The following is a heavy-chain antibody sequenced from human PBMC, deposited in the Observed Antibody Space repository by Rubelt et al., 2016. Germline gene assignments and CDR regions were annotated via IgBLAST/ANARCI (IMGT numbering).Heavy chain of an antibody. Sequence: GKGLEWVSVLYSGGTTYYADSVKGRFTISRDNSKNTLYLQMNSLRAEDTAVYYCARDPMATISKLGFDPWGQGTLVTVSS. D-gene: IGHD5-24*01. CDR3: ARDPMATISKLGFDP. V-gene: IGHV3-66*01. CDR2: LYSGGTT. J-gene: IGHJ5*02.